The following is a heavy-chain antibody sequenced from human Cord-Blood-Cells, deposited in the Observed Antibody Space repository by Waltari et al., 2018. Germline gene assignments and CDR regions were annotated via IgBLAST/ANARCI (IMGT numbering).Heavy chain of an antibody. J-gene: IGHJ2*01. V-gene: IGHV6-1*01. D-gene: IGHD2-2*02. CDR1: GDSVSSNSAA. CDR3: ARDHCSSTSCYNYWYFDL. Sequence: QVQLQQSGPGLVKPSQTLSLTCAISGDSVSSNSAAWNWIRQSPSRGLEWLGRTYYRSKWYNDYVVSVKSRITINPDTSKNQFSLQLNSVTPEDTAVYYCARDHCSSTSCYNYWYFDLWGRGTLVTVSS. CDR2: TYYRSKWYN.